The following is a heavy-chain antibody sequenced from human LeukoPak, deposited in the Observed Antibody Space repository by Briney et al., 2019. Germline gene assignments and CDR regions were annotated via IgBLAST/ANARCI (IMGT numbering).Heavy chain of an antibody. Sequence: ASVKVSCKASGYTFTSYGISWVRQAPGQGLEWMGWISAYNGNTNYAQKLQGRVTMTTDTSTSTAYMKLRSLRSDDTAVYYCARAEVRGSIAAAVPFDYWGQGTLVTVSS. D-gene: IGHD6-13*01. J-gene: IGHJ4*02. CDR3: ARAEVRGSIAAAVPFDY. CDR1: GYTFTSYG. V-gene: IGHV1-18*01. CDR2: ISAYNGNT.